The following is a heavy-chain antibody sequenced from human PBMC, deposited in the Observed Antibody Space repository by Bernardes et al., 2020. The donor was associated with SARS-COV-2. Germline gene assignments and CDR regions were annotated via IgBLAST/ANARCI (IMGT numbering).Heavy chain of an antibody. CDR1: GVSISNSNYY. CDR3: AGSSCGIDCYIGGLRSWDYGMDV. CDR2: IYSIGTT. Sequence: SETLSLTCTVSGVSISNSNYYWGWIRQAPGKGLEWIGSIYSIGTTYYNPSVQRRVTESLDTAKTQFPLRLSFVSAADTAVYYCAGSSCGIDCYIGGLRSWDYGMDVWGQGTTVTVSS. J-gene: IGHJ6*02. V-gene: IGHV4-39*01. D-gene: IGHD2-21*02.